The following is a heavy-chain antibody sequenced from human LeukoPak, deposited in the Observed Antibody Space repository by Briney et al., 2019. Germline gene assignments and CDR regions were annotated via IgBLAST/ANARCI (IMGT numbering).Heavy chain of an antibody. V-gene: IGHV4-34*01. J-gene: IGHJ4*02. CDR1: GGSFSGYY. Sequence: SETLSLTCAVYGGSFSGYYWSWIRQPPGKGLEWIGEINHSGSTNYNPSLKSRVTISVDTSKNQFTLKLSSVTAADTAVYYCARQTGSGLFILPGGQGTLVTVSS. CDR2: INHSGST. D-gene: IGHD3/OR15-3a*01. CDR3: ARQTGSGLFILP.